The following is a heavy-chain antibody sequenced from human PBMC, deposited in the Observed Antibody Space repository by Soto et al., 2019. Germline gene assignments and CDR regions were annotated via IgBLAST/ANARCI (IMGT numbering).Heavy chain of an antibody. CDR1: GFTFRNYA. V-gene: IGHV3-21*06. CDR3: ARESEDLTSNFDY. CDR2: ISSTTNYI. J-gene: IGHJ4*02. Sequence: SGGSLRLSCAASGFTFRNYAMSWVRQAPGKGLEWVSSISSTTNYIYYGDSMKGRFTISRDNAKNSLYLEMNSLRAEDTAVYYCARESEDLTSNFDYWGQGTLVTVSS.